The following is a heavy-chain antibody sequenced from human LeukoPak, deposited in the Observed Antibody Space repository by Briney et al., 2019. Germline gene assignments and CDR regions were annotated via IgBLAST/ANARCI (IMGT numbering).Heavy chain of an antibody. CDR2: ISSSGSTI. CDR1: GFTFSDYY. CDR3: TKEPAEYSSGWYFDD. V-gene: IGHV3-11*04. J-gene: IGHJ4*02. D-gene: IGHD6-19*01. Sequence: GGSLRLSCAASGFTFSDYYMSWIRQAPGKGLEWVSYISSSGSTIYYADSVKGRFTISRDNAKNSLYLQMNSLTSEDTAMYFCTKEPAEYSSGWYFDDWGQGTLVTVSS.